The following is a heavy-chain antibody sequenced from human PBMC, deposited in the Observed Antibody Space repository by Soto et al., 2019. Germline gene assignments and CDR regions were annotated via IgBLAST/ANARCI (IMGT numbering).Heavy chain of an antibody. Sequence: QVQLVESGGGVVQPGRSLRLSCAASGFTFSSYAMHWVRQAPGKGLEGVAVISYDGSNKYYADSVKGRFTIYRDNSKNTLYLQMNSLRAEDTDVYYCARDSPIGIAVAGKIDYCGQGTLVTVSS. V-gene: IGHV3-30-3*01. CDR1: GFTFSSYA. J-gene: IGHJ4*02. CDR2: ISYDGSNK. D-gene: IGHD6-19*01. CDR3: ARDSPIGIAVAGKIDY.